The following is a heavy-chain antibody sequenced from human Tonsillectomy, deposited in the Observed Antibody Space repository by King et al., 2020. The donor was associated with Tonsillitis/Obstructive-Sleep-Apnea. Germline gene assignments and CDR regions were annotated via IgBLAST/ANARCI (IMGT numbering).Heavy chain of an antibody. CDR2: ISSRSSYT. D-gene: IGHD6-6*01. V-gene: IGHV3-11*05. J-gene: IGHJ3*02. Sequence: VQLVESGGGFVKPGGSLRLSCATSGLIFSDYYMSWIRQAPGKGLEWVSYISSRSSYTNYADSVKGRFSISRDNAKNSLYLQMNSLRDEDTAVYYCARGPMGLSSSGSLAGFDIWGQGTTVTVSS. CDR1: GLIFSDYY. CDR3: ARGPMGLSSSGSLAGFDI.